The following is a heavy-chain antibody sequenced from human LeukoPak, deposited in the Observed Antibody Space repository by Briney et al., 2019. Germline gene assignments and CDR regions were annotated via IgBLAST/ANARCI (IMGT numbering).Heavy chain of an antibody. CDR3: ARAVSRIVGVYFDC. CDR2: ISSSDSTI. D-gene: IGHD3-22*01. Sequence: GGSLRLSCAASGFSFSSYEMNRVRQAPGKGLEWISYISSSDSTIYYADSVKGRFTISRDNAKNSLYLQMNNLRAEDTAVYYCARAVSRIVGVYFDCWGQGTLVTVSS. V-gene: IGHV3-48*03. J-gene: IGHJ4*02. CDR1: GFSFSSYE.